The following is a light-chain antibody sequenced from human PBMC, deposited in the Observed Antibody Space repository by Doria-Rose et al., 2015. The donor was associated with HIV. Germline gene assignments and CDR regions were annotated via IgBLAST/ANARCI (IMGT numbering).Light chain of an antibody. CDR2: DGS. CDR1: QSLSSTY. Sequence: EIVLTQSSGTLSLSPGERATLSCRASQSLSSTYLAWYQQKPGQAPSLLIYDGSTRATGIPDRFSASGSGTDFTLTINRLEPEDFALYYCHQYSTSWTFGQGTKVEI. V-gene: IGKV3-20*01. J-gene: IGKJ1*01. CDR3: HQYSTSWT.